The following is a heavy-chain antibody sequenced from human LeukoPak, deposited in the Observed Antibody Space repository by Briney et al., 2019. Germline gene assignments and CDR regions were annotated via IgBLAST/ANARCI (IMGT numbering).Heavy chain of an antibody. V-gene: IGHV3-7*01. CDR3: ARDRSNYYDSRLDY. Sequence: GGSLRLSCAASGFTFSSYWMSWVRQAPGKGLEWVANIKQDGSEKYYVDSVKGRFTISRDNAKNSLYLQMNSLRAEDTAAYYCARDRSNYYDSRLDYWGQGTLVTVSS. CDR2: IKQDGSEK. J-gene: IGHJ4*02. D-gene: IGHD3-22*01. CDR1: GFTFSSYW.